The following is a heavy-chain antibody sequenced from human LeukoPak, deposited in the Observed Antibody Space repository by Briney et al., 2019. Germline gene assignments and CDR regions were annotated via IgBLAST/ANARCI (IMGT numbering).Heavy chain of an antibody. V-gene: IGHV1-69*04. CDR3: ARLYSSGWPIDY. CDR1: GGTFSSYA. Sequence: ASVKVSCKASGGTFSSYAISWVRQAPGQGLEWMGRIIPILGIANYAQKFQGRVTITADKSASTAYTELSSLRSEDTAVYYCARLYSSGWPIDYWGQGTLVTVSS. CDR2: IIPILGIA. D-gene: IGHD6-19*01. J-gene: IGHJ4*02.